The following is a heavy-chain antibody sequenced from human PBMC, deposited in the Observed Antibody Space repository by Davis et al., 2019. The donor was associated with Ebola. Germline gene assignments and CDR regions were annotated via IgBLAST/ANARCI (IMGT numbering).Heavy chain of an antibody. CDR2: IWYDGSNK. V-gene: IGHV3-33*01. Sequence: GESLKISCAAPGFTFSSYGMHRVRQAPGKGLEWVAVIWYDGSNKYYADSVKGRFTISRDNSKNTLYLQMNSLRAEDTAVYYCARDRYSSSGFDYWGQGTLVTVSS. CDR1: GFTFSSYG. J-gene: IGHJ4*02. D-gene: IGHD6-6*01. CDR3: ARDRYSSSGFDY.